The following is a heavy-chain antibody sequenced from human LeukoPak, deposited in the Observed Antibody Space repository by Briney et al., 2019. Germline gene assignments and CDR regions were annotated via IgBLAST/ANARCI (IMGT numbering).Heavy chain of an antibody. CDR3: ARDPTIAARPMNALDI. Sequence: SETLSLTCTVSGGSISSYYWSWIRQPPGKGLEWIGYIYYSGSTNYNPSLKSRVTISVDTSKNQFSLKLSSVTAADTAVYYCARDPTIAARPMNALDIWGQGTMVTVSS. D-gene: IGHD6-6*01. V-gene: IGHV4-59*01. CDR1: GGSISSYY. J-gene: IGHJ3*02. CDR2: IYYSGST.